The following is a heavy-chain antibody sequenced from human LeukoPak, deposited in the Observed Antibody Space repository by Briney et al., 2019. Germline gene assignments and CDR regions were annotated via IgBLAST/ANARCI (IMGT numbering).Heavy chain of an antibody. Sequence: GGSLRLSCAASGFTFSSYWMHWVRHAPGKGLVWVSRINTDGSSTSYADSVKGRFTISRDNAKNTLYLQMNSLRAEDTAVYYCARDYGGTNNWFDPWGQGTLVTVSS. J-gene: IGHJ5*02. D-gene: IGHD4-23*01. V-gene: IGHV3-74*01. CDR2: INTDGSST. CDR1: GFTFSSYW. CDR3: ARDYGGTNNWFDP.